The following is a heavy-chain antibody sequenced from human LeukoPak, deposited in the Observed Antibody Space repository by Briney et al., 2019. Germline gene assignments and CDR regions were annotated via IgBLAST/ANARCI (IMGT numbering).Heavy chain of an antibody. J-gene: IGHJ4*02. CDR2: IRWNSGSI. Sequence: GRSLRLSCAASGFTFNDYAMHWVRQAPGKGLEWVSGIRWNSGSIGYADSVKGRFTISRDNAKNSLYLQMNSLRAEDTALYYCAKDIGSSGSVDYWGQGTLVTVSS. CDR1: GFTFNDYA. V-gene: IGHV3-9*01. CDR3: AKDIGSSGSVDY. D-gene: IGHD6-19*01.